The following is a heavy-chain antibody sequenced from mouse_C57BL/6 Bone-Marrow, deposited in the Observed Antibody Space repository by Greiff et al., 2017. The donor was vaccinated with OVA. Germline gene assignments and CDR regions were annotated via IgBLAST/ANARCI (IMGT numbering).Heavy chain of an antibody. V-gene: IGHV5-16*01. J-gene: IGHJ2*01. Sequence: EVKLVESEGGLVQPGSSMKLSCTASGFTFSDYYMAWVRQVPEKGLEWVANINYDGSSTYYLDSLKSRFIISRDNAKNILYLQMSSLKSEDTATYYCARGLLGHLDYWGQGTTLTVSS. CDR2: INYDGSST. CDR3: ARGLLGHLDY. D-gene: IGHD4-1*01. CDR1: GFTFSDYY.